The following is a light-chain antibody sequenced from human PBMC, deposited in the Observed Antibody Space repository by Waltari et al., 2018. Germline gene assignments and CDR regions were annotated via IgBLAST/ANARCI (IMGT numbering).Light chain of an antibody. Sequence: DIEMTQSPPTLSASVGDRVTISCRASRNIREWLAWYRQRPGTAPELLISMASVLETGVSSRFSGRASAAEFTLTISSLQPDDVATYYCQQYYTSSQTFGHGTKLEIK. CDR1: RNIREW. J-gene: IGKJ1*01. V-gene: IGKV1-5*03. CDR3: QQYYTSSQT. CDR2: MAS.